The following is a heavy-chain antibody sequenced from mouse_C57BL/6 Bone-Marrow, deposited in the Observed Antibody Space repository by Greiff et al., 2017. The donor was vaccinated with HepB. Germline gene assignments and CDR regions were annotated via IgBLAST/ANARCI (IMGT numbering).Heavy chain of an antibody. CDR2: IYPGSGST. Sequence: QVQLQQPGAELVKPGASVKMSCKASGYTFTSYWITWVKQRPGQGLEWIGDIYPGSGSTNYNEKFKSKATLTVDTSSSTAYMQLSSLTSEDSAVYYCARFCYPLDHSGLFAYWGQGTLVTVSA. J-gene: IGHJ3*01. V-gene: IGHV1-55*01. CDR3: ARFCYPLDHSGLFAY. CDR1: GYTFTSYW. D-gene: IGHD3-2*02.